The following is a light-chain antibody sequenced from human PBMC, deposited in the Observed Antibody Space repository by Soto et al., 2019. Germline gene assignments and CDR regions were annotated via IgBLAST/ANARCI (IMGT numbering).Light chain of an antibody. V-gene: IGKV1-9*01. Sequence: DIQLTQSPSFLSASIGDRVSLSCRASQDITKYLAWFHQKPGRAPKLLIYSASTLHVGVPARFSGGGSGTEFTLTINSLQAEGFATYYCQQVDRPPLTFGGGTKVEIK. CDR2: SAS. CDR1: QDITKY. J-gene: IGKJ4*01. CDR3: QQVDRPPLT.